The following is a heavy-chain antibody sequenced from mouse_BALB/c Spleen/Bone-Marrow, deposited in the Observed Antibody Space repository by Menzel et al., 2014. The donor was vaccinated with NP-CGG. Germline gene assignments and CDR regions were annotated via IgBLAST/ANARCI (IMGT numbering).Heavy chain of an antibody. CDR1: GFTFSSFG. CDR3: AGTGSISGYFDY. Sequence: DVMLVESGGGLVQPGGSRKLSCAASGFTFSSFGMHWVRQAPEKGLEWVAYISSGSSTIYYANTVMGRFTISRDNPKNTLFLQMTSLRSEDTAMYYYAGTGSISGYFDYWGQGTTLTVSS. J-gene: IGHJ2*01. D-gene: IGHD1-1*01. V-gene: IGHV5-17*02. CDR2: ISSGSSTI.